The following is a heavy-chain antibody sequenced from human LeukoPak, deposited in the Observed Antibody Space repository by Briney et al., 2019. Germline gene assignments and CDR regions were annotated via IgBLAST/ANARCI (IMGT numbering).Heavy chain of an antibody. V-gene: IGHV3-74*01. CDR1: GFTFSSYW. Sequence: PGGSLRLSCAASGFTFSSYWMHWVRQAPGKGLVWVSRINSDGSSTNYADSVKGRFTISRDNAKNTLYLQMNSLRAEDTAVYYCRYYDSSGSQTDYWGRGTLVTVSS. CDR3: RYYDSSGSQTDY. J-gene: IGHJ4*02. CDR2: INSDGSST. D-gene: IGHD3-22*01.